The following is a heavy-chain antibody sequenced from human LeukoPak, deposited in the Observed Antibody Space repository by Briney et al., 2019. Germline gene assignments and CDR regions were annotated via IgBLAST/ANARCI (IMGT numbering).Heavy chain of an antibody. D-gene: IGHD6-13*01. Sequence: ASVKVSCKASGYIFTSYYMYWVRQAPGQGLEWMGIINPSGGSIRYAQKFQGRVTMTTDTSTSTAYMELRSLRSDDTAVYYCARDPGIAAAGKIYYYYYYMDVWGKGTTVTVSS. J-gene: IGHJ6*03. CDR1: GYIFTSYY. CDR2: INPSGGSI. V-gene: IGHV1-46*01. CDR3: ARDPGIAAAGKIYYYYYYMDV.